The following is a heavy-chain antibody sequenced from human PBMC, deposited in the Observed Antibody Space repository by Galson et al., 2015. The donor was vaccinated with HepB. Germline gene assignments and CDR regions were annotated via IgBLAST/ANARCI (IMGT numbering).Heavy chain of an antibody. J-gene: IGHJ6*02. CDR1: GGSFSGYY. CDR3: ARGRSGSYSYYYGMDV. CDR2: ITHSGST. Sequence: ETLSLTCAVYGGSFSGYYWSWIRQPPRKGLEWIGEITHSGSTNYNPSLKSRVIISLDTSKNQFSLKLSSVTAADTAVYYCARGRSGSYSYYYGMDVWGQGTTVTVSS. V-gene: IGHV4-34*01. D-gene: IGHD3-3*01.